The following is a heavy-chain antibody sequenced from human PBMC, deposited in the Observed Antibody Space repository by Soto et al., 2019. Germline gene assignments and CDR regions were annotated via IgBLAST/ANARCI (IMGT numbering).Heavy chain of an antibody. CDR2: ITQDGSEK. CDR1: GFTFSSYG. V-gene: IGHV3-7*01. Sequence: EVQLVESGGGLVQPGGSLRLSCAASGFTFSSYGMSWVRQAPGKGLEWVANITQDGSEKYYVDSVKGRFTISRDNAKNSLYLQMNSLRAEDTAVYYCARAPLRGFDYWGQGTLVTVSS. D-gene: IGHD4-17*01. J-gene: IGHJ4*02. CDR3: ARAPLRGFDY.